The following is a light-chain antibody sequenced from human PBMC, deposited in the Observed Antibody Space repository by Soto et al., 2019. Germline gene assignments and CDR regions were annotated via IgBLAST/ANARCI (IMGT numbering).Light chain of an antibody. CDR1: SSNIGAGYD. CDR2: GDN. Sequence: QPVLTQPPSVSGAPGQRVTISCTGSSSNIGAGYDVHWYQQLPGTAPKVLIYGDNNRPSGVPDRFSGSKSGTSASLAITGLQAEDEADYYCQSYDSSLSGVVFGGGTKVTVL. V-gene: IGLV1-40*01. CDR3: QSYDSSLSGVV. J-gene: IGLJ2*01.